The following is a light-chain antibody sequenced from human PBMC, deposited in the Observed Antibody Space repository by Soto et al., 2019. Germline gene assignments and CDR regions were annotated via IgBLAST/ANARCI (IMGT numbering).Light chain of an antibody. CDR1: SSNIGSNT. Sequence: QSVLTQPPSASGTPGQRVTISCSGSSSNIGSNTVNWYQQLPGTAPKLLIYGNNKRPSGVPDRFSGSKSGASASLAISGLQSEDEADYYCAAWDGSLKGAVFGGGTQLTVL. J-gene: IGLJ2*01. CDR3: AAWDGSLKGAV. V-gene: IGLV1-44*01. CDR2: GNN.